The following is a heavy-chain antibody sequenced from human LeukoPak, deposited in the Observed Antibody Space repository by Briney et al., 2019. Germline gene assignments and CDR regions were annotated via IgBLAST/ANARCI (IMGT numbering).Heavy chain of an antibody. CDR1: GYTLTELS. D-gene: IGHD3-22*01. Sequence: ASVKVSCKVSGYTLTELSMHWVRQAPGKGLEWMGGFDPEDGETIYAQKFQGRVTMTEDTSTDTAYMELSSLRSEDTAVYYCATRYYDSSGYRLFDYWAREPWSPSPQ. CDR3: ATRYYDSSGYRLFDY. V-gene: IGHV1-24*01. CDR2: FDPEDGET. J-gene: IGHJ4*02.